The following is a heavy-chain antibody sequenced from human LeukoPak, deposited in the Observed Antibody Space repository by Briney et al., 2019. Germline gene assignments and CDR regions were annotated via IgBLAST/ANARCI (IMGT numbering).Heavy chain of an antibody. D-gene: IGHD6-13*01. CDR2: INTNTGNP. V-gene: IGHV7-4-1*02. CDR1: GYTFTSYA. J-gene: IGHJ3*02. Sequence: ASVKVSCKASGYTFTSYAMNWVRQAPGQGLEWMGWINTNTGNPTYAQGFTGRFVFSLDTSVSTAYLQISSLKAEDTAVYYCARDQSSSWYDAFDIWGQGTMVTVSS. CDR3: ARDQSSSWYDAFDI.